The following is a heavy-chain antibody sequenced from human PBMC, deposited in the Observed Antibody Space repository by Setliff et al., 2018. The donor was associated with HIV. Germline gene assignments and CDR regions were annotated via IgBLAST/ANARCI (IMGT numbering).Heavy chain of an antibody. CDR2: IYKGGST. D-gene: IGHD2-8*01. CDR3: ARNGPTKIPYDF. J-gene: IGHJ2*01. V-gene: IGHV4-28*01. CDR1: GYSISSSYW. Sequence: PSETLSLTCVVSGYSISSSYWWGWIRQPPGKGLEWIGWIGYIYKGGSTYYNPSLKSRVTMSEDTSKNQFSLKLRSVTATDTAVYYCARNGPTKIPYDFWGRGTLVTVSS.